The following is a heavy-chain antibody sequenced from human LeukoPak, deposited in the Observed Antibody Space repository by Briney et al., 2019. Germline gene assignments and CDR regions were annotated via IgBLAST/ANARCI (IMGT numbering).Heavy chain of an antibody. D-gene: IGHD2-15*01. CDR1: GGYISGYY. Sequence: SETLSLTCTVSGGYISGYYWTWIRQPPGKGLEWIANVYYSGTTNIHPSLKSRLIVSLDMSKNQFSLKLSSVTAADTAVYYCARGYCSGGSCYSYYYYNYMDVWGKGTTVTVSS. V-gene: IGHV4-59*12. CDR2: VYYSGTT. J-gene: IGHJ6*03. CDR3: ARGYCSGGSCYSYYYYNYMDV.